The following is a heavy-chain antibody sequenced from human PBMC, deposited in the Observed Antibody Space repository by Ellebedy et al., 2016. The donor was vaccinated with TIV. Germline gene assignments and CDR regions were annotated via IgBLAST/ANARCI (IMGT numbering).Heavy chain of an antibody. Sequence: GSLRLSXTVSGGSISSSSYYWGWIRQPPGKGLERIGSIYYSGSTYYNPSLKSRVTISVDTSKNQFSLKLSSVTAADTAVYYCARVRLSSPFDYWGQGTLVTVSS. CDR1: GGSISSSSYY. CDR2: IYYSGST. J-gene: IGHJ4*02. CDR3: ARVRLSSPFDY. V-gene: IGHV4-39*07. D-gene: IGHD2-15*01.